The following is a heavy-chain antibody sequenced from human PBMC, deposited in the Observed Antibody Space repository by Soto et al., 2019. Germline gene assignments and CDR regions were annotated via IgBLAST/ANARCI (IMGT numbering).Heavy chain of an antibody. CDR3: ARGRAARYFDY. V-gene: IGHV3-30*04. Sequence: GGSLRLSCAASGFTFSSYTMSWVRQAPGKGLEWVAVVSFDGKVTYYADSVKGRFTISRDNSKNTLYLQMNSLRAEDTAVYYCARGRAARYFDYWGQGTLVTVSS. CDR1: GFTFSSYT. CDR2: VSFDGKVT. J-gene: IGHJ4*02. D-gene: IGHD6-6*01.